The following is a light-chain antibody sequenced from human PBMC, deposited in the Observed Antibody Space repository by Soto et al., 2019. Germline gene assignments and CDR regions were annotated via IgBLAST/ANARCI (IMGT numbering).Light chain of an antibody. CDR1: QSVSSNF. CDR2: GAS. V-gene: IGKV3-20*01. CDR3: RQYGRSLEFA. Sequence: IVMTQSPATLSVSPGERATLSCRASQSVSSNFLAWYQERPGQAPRLLIYGASSRATGIPDRFSGSGSGTDFTLTISRLEPEDFAVYYCRQYGRSLEFAFGGGTKVDIK. J-gene: IGKJ4*01.